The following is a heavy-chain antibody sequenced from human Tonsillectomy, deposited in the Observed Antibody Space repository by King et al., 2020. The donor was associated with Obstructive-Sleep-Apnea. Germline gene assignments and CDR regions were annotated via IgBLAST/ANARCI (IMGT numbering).Heavy chain of an antibody. Sequence: QLVQSGAEVKKPGASVKVSCKASGYTFTSYAMHWVRQAPGQRLEWMGWINAGNGNTKYSQKFQGRVTITRDTSASTAYMELSSLRSEDTAVYYCARGSAYYYDSSGYPFAGWFDPWGQGTLVTVSS. CDR3: ARGSAYYYDSSGYPFAGWFDP. CDR1: GYTFTSYA. J-gene: IGHJ5*02. D-gene: IGHD3-22*01. V-gene: IGHV1-3*01. CDR2: INAGNGNT.